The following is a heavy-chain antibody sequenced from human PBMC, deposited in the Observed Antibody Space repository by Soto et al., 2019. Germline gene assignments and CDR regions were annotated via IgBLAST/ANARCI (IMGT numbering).Heavy chain of an antibody. CDR1: GFTFSSYG. CDR3: AKSGIAAAGNYYYGMDV. Sequence: QVQLVESGGGVVQPGRSLRLSCAASGFTFSSYGMHWVRQAPGKGLEWVAVISYDGSNKYYADSVKGRFTISRDNSKNTLYLQMNSLRAEDTAVYYCAKSGIAAAGNYYYGMDVWGQGTTVTVSS. CDR2: ISYDGSNK. J-gene: IGHJ6*02. D-gene: IGHD6-13*01. V-gene: IGHV3-30*18.